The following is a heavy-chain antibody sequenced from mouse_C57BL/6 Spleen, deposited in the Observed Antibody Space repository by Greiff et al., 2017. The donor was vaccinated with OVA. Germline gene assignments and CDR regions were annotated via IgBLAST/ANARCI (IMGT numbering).Heavy chain of an antibody. CDR2: INPNNGGT. D-gene: IGHD2-4*01. CDR3: ARERVYYDYDGGYFDV. J-gene: IGHJ1*03. CDR1: GYTFTDYY. V-gene: IGHV1-26*01. Sequence: VQLQQSGPELVKPGASVKISCKASGYTFTDYYMNWVKQSHGKSLEWIGDINPNNGGTSYNQKFKGKATLTVDKSSSTAYMELRSLTSEDSAVYYCARERVYYDYDGGYFDVWGTGTTVTVSS.